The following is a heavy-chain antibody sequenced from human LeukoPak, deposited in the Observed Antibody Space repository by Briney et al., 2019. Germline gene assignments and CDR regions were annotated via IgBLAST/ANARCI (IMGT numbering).Heavy chain of an antibody. CDR2: INPNSGGT. CDR1: GYTFTGYN. J-gene: IGHJ3*02. V-gene: IGHV1-2*06. CDR3: ARQRRGWSYDAFDI. Sequence: ASVKVSCKASGYTFTGYNMHWVRQAPGPGLEWTGRINPNSGGTTYAQKFQGRVPMTRDLYISEAYMELNRLRSDDAAVSYCARQRRGWSYDAFDIWGQGTMVTVSS. D-gene: IGHD6-19*01.